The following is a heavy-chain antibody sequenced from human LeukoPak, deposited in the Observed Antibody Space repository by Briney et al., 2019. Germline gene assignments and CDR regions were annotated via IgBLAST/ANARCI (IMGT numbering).Heavy chain of an antibody. CDR1: GGSISSSNW. V-gene: IGHV4-4*02. D-gene: IGHD2-2*01. CDR3: ARGVVVPAADYYYYGMDV. J-gene: IGHJ6*02. CDR2: IYHSGST. Sequence: PSETLSLTCAVSGGSISSSNWWTWVRQPPGKGLEWIGEIYHSGSTNYNPSLKSRVTISVDTSKNQFSLKLSSATAADTAVYYCARGVVVPAADYYYYGMDVWGQGTTVTVSS.